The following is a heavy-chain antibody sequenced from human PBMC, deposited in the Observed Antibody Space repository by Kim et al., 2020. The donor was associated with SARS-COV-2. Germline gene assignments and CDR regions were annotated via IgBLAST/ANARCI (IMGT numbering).Heavy chain of an antibody. J-gene: IGHJ6*02. D-gene: IGHD3-3*02. V-gene: IGHV1-46*01. Sequence: QGRVTMTRDTSTSTVYMELSSLRSEDTAVYYCARGAFLEWLLLDYYGMDVWGQGTTVTVSS. CDR3: ARGAFLEWLLLDYYGMDV.